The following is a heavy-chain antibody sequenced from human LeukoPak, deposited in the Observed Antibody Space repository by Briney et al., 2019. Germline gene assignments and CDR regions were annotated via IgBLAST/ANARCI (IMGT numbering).Heavy chain of an antibody. J-gene: IGHJ6*03. Sequence: GGSLRLSCAASGFTFSYYWMYWVRQAPGKGLEWVASIKLDGSEQYYLGSVKGRFTISRDNARNSLYLQMNSLRAEDTATYYCARDSPRGWSMDVWGKGTTVTVSS. D-gene: IGHD3-10*01. CDR3: ARDSPRGWSMDV. CDR1: GFTFSYYW. V-gene: IGHV3-7*01. CDR2: IKLDGSEQ.